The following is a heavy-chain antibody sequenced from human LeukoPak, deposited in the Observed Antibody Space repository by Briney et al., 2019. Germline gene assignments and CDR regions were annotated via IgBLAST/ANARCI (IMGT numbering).Heavy chain of an antibody. V-gene: IGHV3-23*01. Sequence: GGSLRLSCAASGFNFSSYAMRWVRQAPGRGREWVSAISGSGGSTYYADSVKGRFTISRDNSKNTLYLQMNSLRAEDTAVYYCAKAAGPGDYWGQGTLVTVCS. CDR3: AKAAGPGDY. J-gene: IGHJ4*02. CDR2: ISGSGGST. CDR1: GFNFSSYA. D-gene: IGHD6-25*01.